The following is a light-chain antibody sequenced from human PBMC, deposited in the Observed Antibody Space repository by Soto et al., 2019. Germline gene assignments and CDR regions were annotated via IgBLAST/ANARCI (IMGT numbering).Light chain of an antibody. Sequence: EIGMTQSPATLSVSPGERATLSCRASQSVSSNLAWHQQKPGQAPRLLIYGASTRATGIPARFSGSGSGTDFTLTISSLQSEDFAFYYCQQYNNWPWTFGQGPKVEIK. CDR1: QSVSSN. CDR2: GAS. V-gene: IGKV3-15*01. J-gene: IGKJ1*01. CDR3: QQYNNWPWT.